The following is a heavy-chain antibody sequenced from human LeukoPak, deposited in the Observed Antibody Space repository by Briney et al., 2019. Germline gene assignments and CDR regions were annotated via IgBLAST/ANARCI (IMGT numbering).Heavy chain of an antibody. CDR2: IYYSGST. Sequence: SETLSLTCTVSGGSISSYYWSWIRQPPGKGLEWTGYIYYSGSTNYNPSLKRRVTISVDTSKNQFSLKLSSVTAADTAVYYCARLAVADPSPNFDYWGQGTLVTVSS. V-gene: IGHV4-59*01. CDR1: GGSISSYY. CDR3: ARLAVADPSPNFDY. D-gene: IGHD6-19*01. J-gene: IGHJ4*02.